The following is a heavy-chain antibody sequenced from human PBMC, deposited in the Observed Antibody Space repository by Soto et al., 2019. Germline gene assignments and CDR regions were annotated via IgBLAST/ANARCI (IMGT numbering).Heavy chain of an antibody. V-gene: IGHV1-18*01. Sequence: SVKVACKSSVYTFTSYGISLVRQAPGQGLEWMGWISAYNGNTNYAQKLQGRVTMTTDTSTSTAYMELRSLRSDDTAVYYCARGGVTYYYDSSGYLDIWGQGTMVTVSS. J-gene: IGHJ3*02. CDR1: VYTFTSYG. CDR2: ISAYNGNT. D-gene: IGHD3-22*01. CDR3: ARGGVTYYYDSSGYLDI.